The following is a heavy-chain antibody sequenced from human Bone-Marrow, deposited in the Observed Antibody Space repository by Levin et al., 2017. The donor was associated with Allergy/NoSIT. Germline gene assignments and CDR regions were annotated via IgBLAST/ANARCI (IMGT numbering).Heavy chain of an antibody. CDR3: AKDRSLERRGIFDY. V-gene: IGHV3-23*01. CDR1: GFTFSSYA. J-gene: IGHJ4*02. D-gene: IGHD1-1*01. CDR2: ISGSGGDT. Sequence: GGSLRLSCAASGFTFSSYAMSWVRQAPGKGLEWVSAISGSGGDTYYADSVKGRFTISRDNSKNTLYLQMNSLRAEDTAVYFCAKDRSLERRGIFDYWGQGTLVTVAS.